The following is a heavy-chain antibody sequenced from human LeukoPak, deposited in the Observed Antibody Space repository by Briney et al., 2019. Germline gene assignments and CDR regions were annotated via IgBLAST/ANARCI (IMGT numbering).Heavy chain of an antibody. CDR1: GGSLSGYY. CDR3: ARGPPRMKNWFDP. J-gene: IGHJ5*02. D-gene: IGHD2-8*01. Sequence: SETLSLTCAVYGGSLSGYYWSWIRQPPGKGLEWIGEINHSGSSNDNPSLKSRVTISVDTSKNQFSLKVSSVTAADTAVYYCARGPPRMKNWFDPWGQGTLVTVSS. V-gene: IGHV4-34*01. CDR2: INHSGSS.